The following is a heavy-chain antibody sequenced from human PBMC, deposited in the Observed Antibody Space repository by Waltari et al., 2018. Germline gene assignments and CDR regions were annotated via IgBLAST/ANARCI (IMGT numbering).Heavy chain of an antibody. V-gene: IGHV3-9*01. J-gene: IGHJ4*02. CDR1: GFTFGASA. Sequence: EVQLVESGGGLIEPGRSLSLSCAASGFTFGASAIHWVRQAPGKGLEWVSGISWNSDNIVYADSVKGRFTISRDNARNSLYLQMNSLRTEDTALYFCAKDKGRWLAYLDSWGQGILVSVSS. CDR3: AKDKGRWLAYLDS. CDR2: ISWNSDNI. D-gene: IGHD6-19*01.